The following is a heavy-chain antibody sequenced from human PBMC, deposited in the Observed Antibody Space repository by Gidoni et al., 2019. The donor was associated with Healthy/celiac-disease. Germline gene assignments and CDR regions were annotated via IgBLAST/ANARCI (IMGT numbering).Heavy chain of an antibody. CDR1: GFTVSSYA. V-gene: IGHV3-30*01. D-gene: IGHD6-19*01. CDR2: ISYDGSNK. CDR3: ARGSGWHQYNWFDP. Sequence: QVQLVESGGGVVQPGRSLRLSCAASGFTVSSYAMHWVRQAPGKGLEWVAVISYDGSNKYYADSVKGRFTISRDNSKNTLYLQMNSLRAEDTAVYYCARGSGWHQYNWFDPWGQGTLVTVSS. J-gene: IGHJ5*02.